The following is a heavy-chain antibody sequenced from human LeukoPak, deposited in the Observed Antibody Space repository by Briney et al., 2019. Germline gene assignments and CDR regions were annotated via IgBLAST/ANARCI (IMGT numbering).Heavy chain of an antibody. CDR1: GGSISSSDW. J-gene: IGHJ5*01. Sequence: SETLSLTCAVSGGSISSSDWWSWVRQPPGKGLEWIGEIYHSGSTNYNPSLKSRVTISVDKSKNQFSLELSSVTAADTAVYYCAKPTISSSWCWFDSWGQGTLVTVSS. V-gene: IGHV4-4*02. CDR3: AKPTISSSWCWFDS. CDR2: IYHSGST. D-gene: IGHD6-13*01.